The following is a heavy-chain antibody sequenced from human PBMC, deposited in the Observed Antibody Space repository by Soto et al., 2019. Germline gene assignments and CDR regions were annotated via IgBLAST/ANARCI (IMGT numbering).Heavy chain of an antibody. CDR1: EFTFSNYA. CDR2: ISYGGGTT. D-gene: IGHD3-22*01. V-gene: IGHV3-23*01. Sequence: GGSLRLSCAASEFTFSNYAMSWVRQAPGKGLEWVSAISYGGGTTYYADSVKGRFTISRDNSKNTLYLQMNSLRAEDTAVYYCAKIPGYYYDSTGYHFDYWGQGTLVTVPQ. J-gene: IGHJ4*02. CDR3: AKIPGYYYDSTGYHFDY.